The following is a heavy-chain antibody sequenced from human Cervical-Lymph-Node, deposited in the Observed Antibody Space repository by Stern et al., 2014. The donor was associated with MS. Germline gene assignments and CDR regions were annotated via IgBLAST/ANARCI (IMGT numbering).Heavy chain of an antibody. CDR3: ARDPSRLADDGRLDH. CDR1: GFPFSSFA. CDR2: ISYDGNPK. D-gene: IGHD4-23*01. V-gene: IGHV3-33*01. J-gene: IGHJ4*02. Sequence: VQLVESGGGVVQPGKSLRLSCTASGFPFSSFAMHWVRQAPGKGLEWVALISYDGNPKTHKDDVKGRITISRDNSKNTLYLQLNSLRPDDTAVYYCARDPSRLADDGRLDHWGQGTLVTVSS.